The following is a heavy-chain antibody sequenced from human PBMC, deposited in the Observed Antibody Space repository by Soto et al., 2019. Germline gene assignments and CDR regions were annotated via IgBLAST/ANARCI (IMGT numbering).Heavy chain of an antibody. D-gene: IGHD3-22*01. Sequence: GGSLRLSCAASGFTFSSYGMHWVRQAPGKGLEWVAVISYDGSNKYYADSVKGRFTIPRDNSKNTLYLQMNSLRAEDTAVYYCAKAKIVADYYYGMDVWGQGTKVTVSS. CDR1: GFTFSSYG. CDR2: ISYDGSNK. V-gene: IGHV3-30*18. J-gene: IGHJ6*02. CDR3: AKAKIVADYYYGMDV.